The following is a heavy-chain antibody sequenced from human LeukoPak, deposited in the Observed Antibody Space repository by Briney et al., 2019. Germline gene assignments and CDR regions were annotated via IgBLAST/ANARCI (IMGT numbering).Heavy chain of an antibody. CDR1: GFTFSRHG. J-gene: IGHJ4*02. CDR2: ISNDGSRK. V-gene: IGHV3-30*03. D-gene: IGHD3-3*01. Sequence: PGGSLRLSCAPSGFTFSRHGMHWVRQTPGKELEWVAIISNDGSRKYYAHSVEGRFTISRDNSKNTLYLQMDSLRAEDTAVYYCARDRAWNYFDYWGQGTLVTVSS. CDR3: ARDRAWNYFDY.